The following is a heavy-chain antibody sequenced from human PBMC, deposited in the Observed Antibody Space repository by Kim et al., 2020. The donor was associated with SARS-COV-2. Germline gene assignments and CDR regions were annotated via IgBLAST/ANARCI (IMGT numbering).Heavy chain of an antibody. Sequence: GGSLRLSCAASGFTFSDHYMDWVRQAPGKGLEWVGRIRNVANTYTTEYAASVKGRFTISRDDSKKSLYLQMNSLKTEDTAVYYCVRANKPAAGTRSLDIWGQGTMVTVSS. CDR3: VRANKPAAGTRSLDI. D-gene: IGHD6-13*01. J-gene: IGHJ3*02. V-gene: IGHV3-72*01. CDR2: IRNVANTYTT. CDR1: GFTFSDHY.